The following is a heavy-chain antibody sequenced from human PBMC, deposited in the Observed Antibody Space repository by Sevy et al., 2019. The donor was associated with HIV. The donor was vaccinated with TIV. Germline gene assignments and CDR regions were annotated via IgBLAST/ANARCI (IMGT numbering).Heavy chain of an antibody. Sequence: GGCLRLSCAASGFTFRTYAFHWVRQTPGRGLEWIGLISSNGDNAFYANSVRGRFTISRDNSMNTLYLQMTSLTPDDTAVYYCTRGPEWELTSFLSHWGQGTLVTVSS. D-gene: IGHD1-26*01. CDR2: ISSNGDNA. J-gene: IGHJ4*02. CDR3: TRGPEWELTSFLSH. CDR1: GFTFRTYA. V-gene: IGHV3-30-3*01.